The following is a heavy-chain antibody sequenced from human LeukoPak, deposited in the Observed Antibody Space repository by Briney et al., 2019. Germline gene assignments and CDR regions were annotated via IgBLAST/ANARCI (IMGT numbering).Heavy chain of an antibody. CDR2: IYCSGST. V-gene: IGHV4-39*01. Sequence: SETLSLTCTISGGSISSSSFYWDWIRQPPGKGLEWIGSIYCSGSTYYNPSLKSRVAISVDTSKNQFSLKLSSVTAADTALYYCARRNWNDVNFDYWGQGTLVTVSS. CDR3: ARRNWNDVNFDY. CDR1: GGSISSSSFY. D-gene: IGHD1-1*01. J-gene: IGHJ4*02.